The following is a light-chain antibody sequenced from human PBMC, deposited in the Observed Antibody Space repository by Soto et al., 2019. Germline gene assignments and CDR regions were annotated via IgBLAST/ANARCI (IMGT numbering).Light chain of an antibody. CDR1: QTVSSS. CDR3: QQTYSRPIT. V-gene: IGKV1-39*01. Sequence: DIELTQSPSSVFAPXGAAVTTSFRAIQTVSSSLNWDQQKVGQAPRLXXYFISRLQTGGPSRFSGSGSGRDFTPTITSPQPEDSATYYGQQTYSRPITFGQGTRLEIK. CDR2: FIS. J-gene: IGKJ5*01.